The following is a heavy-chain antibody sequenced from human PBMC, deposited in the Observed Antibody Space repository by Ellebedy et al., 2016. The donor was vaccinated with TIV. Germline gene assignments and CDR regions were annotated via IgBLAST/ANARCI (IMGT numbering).Heavy chain of an antibody. Sequence: MPSETLSLTCTVSGVSISNYYWNWIRQPPGKGLEWIGFIYDGGSTQYTPSLESRVTISVDTSKNQFSLELRSVAAADTAVYYCARGGAEGYWGQGTLVTVSS. J-gene: IGHJ4*02. CDR3: ARGGAEGY. CDR1: GVSISNYY. CDR2: IYDGGST. V-gene: IGHV4-59*01.